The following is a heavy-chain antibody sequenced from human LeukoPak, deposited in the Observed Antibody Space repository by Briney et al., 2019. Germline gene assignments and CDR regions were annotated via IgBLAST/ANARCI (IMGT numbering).Heavy chain of an antibody. V-gene: IGHV3-21*01. Sequence: GGSLRLSCAASGFTFSSYSMNWVRQAPGKGLEWVSSISSSSSYIYYADSVKGRFTISRDTSTNTLYLQMSSLKTEDSATYYCAKDPRYCRTTSCSPDGYFDYWGQGTLVTVSS. D-gene: IGHD2-2*01. CDR1: GFTFSSYS. J-gene: IGHJ4*02. CDR2: ISSSSSYI. CDR3: AKDPRYCRTTSCSPDGYFDY.